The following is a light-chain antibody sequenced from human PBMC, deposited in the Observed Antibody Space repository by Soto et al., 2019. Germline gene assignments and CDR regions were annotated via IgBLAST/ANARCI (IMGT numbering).Light chain of an antibody. CDR3: SSYTSSSTLHV. J-gene: IGLJ1*01. V-gene: IGLV2-14*01. Sequence: QSVLTQPASVSGSPGQSITISCTGTSSEVGGYNYVSWYQQHPGKAPKLMIYDVSNRPSGVSNRFSGSKSGNTASLTISGLQAEDEADYYCSSYTSSSTLHVSETGTKATVL. CDR2: DVS. CDR1: SSEVGGYNY.